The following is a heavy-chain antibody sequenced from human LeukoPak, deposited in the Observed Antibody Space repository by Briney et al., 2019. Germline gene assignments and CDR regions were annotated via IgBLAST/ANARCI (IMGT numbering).Heavy chain of an antibody. Sequence: SETLPLTCAVYGGSFSGYYWSWIRQPPGKGLEWIGEINHSGSTNYNPSLKSRVTISVDTSKNQLSLKLSSVTAADTAVYYCARGRKTMVRGVISSSSLYYYSYYMDVWGKGTTVTVSS. J-gene: IGHJ6*03. CDR1: GGSFSGYY. CDR3: ARGRKTMVRGVISSSSLYYYSYYMDV. D-gene: IGHD3-10*01. CDR2: INHSGST. V-gene: IGHV4-34*01.